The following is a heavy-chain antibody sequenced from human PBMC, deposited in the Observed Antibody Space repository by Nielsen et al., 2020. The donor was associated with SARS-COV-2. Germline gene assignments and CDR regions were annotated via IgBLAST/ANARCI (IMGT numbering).Heavy chain of an antibody. CDR3: ARDLPYYDFWSGYYVLGGMDV. CDR2: IKQDGSEK. V-gene: IGHV3-7*01. Sequence: VRQAPGKGLEWVANIKQDGSEKYYVDSVKGRFTISRDNAKNSLYLQMNSLRAEDTAVYYCARDLPYYDFWSGYYVLGGMDVWGQGTTVTVSS. J-gene: IGHJ6*02. D-gene: IGHD3-3*01.